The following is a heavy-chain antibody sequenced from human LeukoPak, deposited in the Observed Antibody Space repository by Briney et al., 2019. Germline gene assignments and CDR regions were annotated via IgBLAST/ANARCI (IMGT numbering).Heavy chain of an antibody. CDR1: GYSFTSYW. Sequence: GESLKISCKGSGYSFTSYWIGWVRQMPGKGLEWMRIIYPGDSDTRYSPSFQGQVTISADKSISTAYLQWSSLKASDTAMYYCARRSDYGDYGPYYFDYWGQGTLVTVSS. CDR2: IYPGDSDT. D-gene: IGHD4-17*01. J-gene: IGHJ4*02. CDR3: ARRSDYGDYGPYYFDY. V-gene: IGHV5-51*01.